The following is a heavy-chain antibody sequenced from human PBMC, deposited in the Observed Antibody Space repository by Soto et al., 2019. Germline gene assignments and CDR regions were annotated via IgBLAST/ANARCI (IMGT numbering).Heavy chain of an antibody. D-gene: IGHD2-21*01. CDR3: ASAIRRRVMDY. CDR2: IYHSGST. Sequence: LALTCAVSGGSISSGGYSWSWIRQPPGKGLEWIGYIYHSGSTYYNPSLKSRVTISVDRSKNQFSLKLSSVTAADTAVYYCASAIRRRVMDYWGQGTLVTVSS. CDR1: GGSISSGGYS. J-gene: IGHJ4*02. V-gene: IGHV4-30-2*01.